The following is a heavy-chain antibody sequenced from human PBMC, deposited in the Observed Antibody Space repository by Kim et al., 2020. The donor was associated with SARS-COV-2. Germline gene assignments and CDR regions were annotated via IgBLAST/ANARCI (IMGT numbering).Heavy chain of an antibody. Sequence: GGSLRLSCAASGFTFSSYAMHWVRQAPGKRLEWVAVISYDGSNKYYADSVKGRFTISRDNSKNTLYLQMNSLRAEDTAVYYCARDFDSSGTKLDYWGQGTLVTVSS. CDR2: ISYDGSNK. CDR1: GFTFSSYA. V-gene: IGHV3-30*04. CDR3: ARDFDSSGTKLDY. D-gene: IGHD3-22*01. J-gene: IGHJ4*02.